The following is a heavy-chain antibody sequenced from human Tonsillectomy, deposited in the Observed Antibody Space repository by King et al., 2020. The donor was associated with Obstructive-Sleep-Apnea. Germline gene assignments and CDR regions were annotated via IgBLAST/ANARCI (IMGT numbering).Heavy chain of an antibody. V-gene: IGHV4-38-2*02. CDR2: IYHSGST. CDR3: ARETAPVTTVTRFDY. D-gene: IGHD4-11*01. J-gene: IGHJ4*02. Sequence: VQLQESGPGLVKPSETLSLTCTVSGYSISSGYYWGWIRQPPGKGLEWIGSIYHSGSTYYNPSLKSRVTISVDTSKNQFSLKLSAVTAADTAVYYCARETAPVTTVTRFDYWGQGTLVTVSS. CDR1: GYSISSGYY.